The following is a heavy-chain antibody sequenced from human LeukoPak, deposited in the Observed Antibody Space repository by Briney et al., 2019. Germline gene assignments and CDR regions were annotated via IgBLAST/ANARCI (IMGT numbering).Heavy chain of an antibody. CDR3: ARDGDPYYYDSSGYLLDY. V-gene: IGHV3-21*01. J-gene: IGHJ4*02. CDR1: GFTFSSYG. Sequence: GGSLRLSCAASGFTFSSYGMNWVRQAPGKGLEWVSSISSSSSYIYYADSVKGRFTISRDNAKNSLYLQMNSLRAEDTAVYYCARDGDPYYYDSSGYLLDYWGQGTLVTVSS. CDR2: ISSSSSYI. D-gene: IGHD3-22*01.